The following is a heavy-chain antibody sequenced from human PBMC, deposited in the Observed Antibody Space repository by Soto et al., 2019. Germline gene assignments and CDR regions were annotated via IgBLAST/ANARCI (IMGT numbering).Heavy chain of an antibody. Sequence: EVQLLQSGGGLVQPGGSLTLSCGVSGFPFAPSTMSWVRQAPGKGLEWVSTISVSVGSTYSADSVQGRFTVSSDISDNTLFLRMTSLTADDTAVYFCARDVIAPPNYFDPWGQGTLVTVSS. CDR2: ISVSVGST. V-gene: IGHV3-23*01. CDR3: ARDVIAPPNYFDP. CDR1: GFPFAPST. D-gene: IGHD4-4*01. J-gene: IGHJ5*02.